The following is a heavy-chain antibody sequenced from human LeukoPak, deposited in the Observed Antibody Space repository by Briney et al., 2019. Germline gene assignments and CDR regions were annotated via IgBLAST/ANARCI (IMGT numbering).Heavy chain of an antibody. CDR3: ASTPWGDRYFDWFGDNYYYYGMDV. J-gene: IGHJ6*02. V-gene: IGHV3-7*01. D-gene: IGHD3-9*01. CDR2: IKQDGSEK. CDR1: GFTFSSYS. Sequence: GGSLRLSCAASGFTFSSYSMNWVRQAPGKGLEWVANIKQDGSEKYYVDSVKGRFTISRDNAKNSLYLQMNSLRAEDTAVYYCASTPWGDRYFDWFGDNYYYYGMDVWGQGTTVTVSS.